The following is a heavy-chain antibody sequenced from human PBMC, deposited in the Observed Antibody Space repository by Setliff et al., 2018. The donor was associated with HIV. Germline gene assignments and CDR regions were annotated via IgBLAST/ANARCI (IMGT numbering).Heavy chain of an antibody. V-gene: IGHV3-30*02. CDR2: IRNDGSNK. Sequence: PGGSLRLSCAASGFTFSSYGMHWVRQAPGKGLECVAFIRNDGSNKYYADSVKGRFTVSRDNSKNTLYLQMNSLISDDTAMYYCGKDVSYSSGDGADYWGQGTLVTVSS. CDR3: GKDVSYSSGDGADY. D-gene: IGHD3-22*01. J-gene: IGHJ4*02. CDR1: GFTFSSYG.